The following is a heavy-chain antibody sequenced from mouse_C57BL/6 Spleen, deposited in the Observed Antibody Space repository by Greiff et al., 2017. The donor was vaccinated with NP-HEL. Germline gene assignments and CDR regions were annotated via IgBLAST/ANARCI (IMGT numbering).Heavy chain of an antibody. Sequence: QVQLKESGPGLVAPSQSLSITCTVSGFSLTSYAISWVRQPPGKGLEWLGVIWTGGGTNYNSALKSRLSISKDKAKRQVYLKMNSLQTDDTARYYCARTPVYYYGSLDYWGQGTTLTVTS. D-gene: IGHD1-1*01. J-gene: IGHJ2*01. CDR3: ARTPVYYYGSLDY. V-gene: IGHV2-9-1*01. CDR1: GFSLTSYA. CDR2: IWTGGGT.